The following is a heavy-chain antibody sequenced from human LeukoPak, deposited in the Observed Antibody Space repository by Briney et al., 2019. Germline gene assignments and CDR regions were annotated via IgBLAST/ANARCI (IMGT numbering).Heavy chain of an antibody. J-gene: IGHJ4*02. CDR2: ISNTGSFI. Sequence: PGGSLRLSCAASGLTFSDEYMSWIRQAPGKGLECVSYISNTGSFISYADSVKGRFTISRDNAKNSLYLQMNSLRAEDAAAYYCVRARGAGPGAHFDYWGQGTLVTVSS. CDR3: VRARGAGPGAHFDY. D-gene: IGHD3-10*01. V-gene: IGHV3-11*01. CDR1: GLTFSDEY.